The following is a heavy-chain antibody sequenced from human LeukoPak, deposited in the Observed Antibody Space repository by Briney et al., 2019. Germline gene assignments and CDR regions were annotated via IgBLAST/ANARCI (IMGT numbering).Heavy chain of an antibody. D-gene: IGHD4-23*01. J-gene: IGHJ3*02. CDR1: GDSINSSNW. CDR3: ARVLSTVVIPHAFVI. CDR2: IYPSGAT. V-gene: IGHV4-4*02. Sequence: SETLSLTCALSGDSINSSNWWSWVRQPPGKGLEWIGEIYPSGATNYNPSLKSRVTMSIDKANNQFSLNLSSVTAADTAAYYCARVLSTVVIPHAFVIWGQGTTVIVSS.